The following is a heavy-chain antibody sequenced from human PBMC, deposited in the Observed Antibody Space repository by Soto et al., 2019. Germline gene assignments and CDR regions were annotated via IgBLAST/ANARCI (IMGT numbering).Heavy chain of an antibody. D-gene: IGHD2-21*02. V-gene: IGHV4-4*02. J-gene: IGHJ3*02. CDR2: IYHSGSA. CDR3: ARVPGVVVSADDAFDI. Sequence: QVQLQESGPGLVKPSGTLSLTCAVSGGSVSSSNWWSWVRQSPGKGLEWMGEIYHSGSAHYNPSLKRRATISLDQSKTQFSLRLTSVTAADTAVYYCARVPGVVVSADDAFDIWGPGTRVIVSS. CDR1: GGSVSSSNW.